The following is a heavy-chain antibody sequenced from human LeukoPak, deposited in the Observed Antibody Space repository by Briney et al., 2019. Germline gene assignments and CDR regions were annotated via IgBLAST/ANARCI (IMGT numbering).Heavy chain of an antibody. Sequence: PGGSLRLSCAASGFTFSNYAMSWVRQAPGRGLEWDSAISGSSGLTYYADSVKGRFTISRDNSKNTLFLQMNSLRAEDTAVYYCAKQAAYVVIIPFDYWGQGTLVTVSS. D-gene: IGHD3-3*01. CDR3: AKQAAYVVIIPFDY. CDR2: ISGSSGLT. V-gene: IGHV3-23*01. J-gene: IGHJ4*02. CDR1: GFTFSNYA.